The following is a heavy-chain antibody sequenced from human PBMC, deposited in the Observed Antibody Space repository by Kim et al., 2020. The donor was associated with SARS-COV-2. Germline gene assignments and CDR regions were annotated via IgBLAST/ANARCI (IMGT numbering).Heavy chain of an antibody. V-gene: IGHV4-4*07. CDR1: GGSISSYY. D-gene: IGHD2-15*01. CDR3: ARENVVVVAAPSYNWFDP. J-gene: IGHJ5*02. Sequence: SETLSLTCTVSGGSISSYYWSWIRQPAGKGLEWIGRIYTSGSTNYNPSLKSRVTMSVDTSKNQFSLKLSSVTAADTAVYYCARENVVVVAAPSYNWFDPWGQGTLVTVSS. CDR2: IYTSGST.